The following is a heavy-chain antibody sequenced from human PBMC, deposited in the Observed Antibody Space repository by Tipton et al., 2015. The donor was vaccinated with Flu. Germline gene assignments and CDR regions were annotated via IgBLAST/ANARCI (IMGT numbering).Heavy chain of an antibody. Sequence: SLRLSCAASGFTFSNYLMSWVRHAPGKGLEWVANINQDGREKMYVDSAKGRFTISRDNAKSSVYLQMNSLRDADTAVYYCARDEGVPINYRFDYWGQGTLVTVSS. CDR1: GFTFSNYL. CDR2: INQDGREK. J-gene: IGHJ4*02. CDR3: ARDEGVPINYRFDY. V-gene: IGHV3-7*01. D-gene: IGHD4-11*01.